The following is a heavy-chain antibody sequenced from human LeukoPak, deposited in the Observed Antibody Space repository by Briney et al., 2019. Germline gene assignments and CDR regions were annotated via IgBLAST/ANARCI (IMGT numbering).Heavy chain of an antibody. CDR3: AKESEIHDTYDSSGYPLDY. CDR2: ISYDGSNK. J-gene: IGHJ4*02. CDR1: GFTFSSYG. V-gene: IGHV3-30*18. D-gene: IGHD3-22*01. Sequence: GGSLRLSCAASGFTFSSYGMHWVRQAPGKGLEWVAVISYDGSNKYYADSVKGRFTISRDNSKNTLYLQMNSLRAEDTAVYYCAKESEIHDTYDSSGYPLDYWGQGTLVTVSS.